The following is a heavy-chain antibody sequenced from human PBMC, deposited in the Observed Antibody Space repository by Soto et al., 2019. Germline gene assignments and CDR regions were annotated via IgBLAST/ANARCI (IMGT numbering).Heavy chain of an antibody. J-gene: IGHJ4*02. CDR3: ARESEDLTSNFDY. CDR2: ISSTTNYI. V-gene: IGHV3-21*01. Sequence: PVGSLRLSCAASGFTFTRYSMNWVRQAPGKGLEWVSSISSTTNYIYYADSMKGRFTVSRDNAKNSVYLEMNSLSAEDTAVYYCARESEDLTSNFDYWGQGTLVTAPQ. CDR1: GFTFTRYS.